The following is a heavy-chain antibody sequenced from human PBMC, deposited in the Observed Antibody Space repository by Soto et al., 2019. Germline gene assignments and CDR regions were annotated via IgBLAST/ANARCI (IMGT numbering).Heavy chain of an antibody. D-gene: IGHD6-19*01. CDR3: ARVLVAVAANDY. J-gene: IGHJ4*02. Sequence: GGSLRLSCAASGFAFSDYYMSWIRQAPGKGLEWVSYISSSGSTIYYADSVKGRFTISRDNAKNSLYLQMNSLRAEDTAVYYCARVLVAVAANDYWGQGTLVTVSS. CDR1: GFAFSDYY. V-gene: IGHV3-11*01. CDR2: ISSSGSTI.